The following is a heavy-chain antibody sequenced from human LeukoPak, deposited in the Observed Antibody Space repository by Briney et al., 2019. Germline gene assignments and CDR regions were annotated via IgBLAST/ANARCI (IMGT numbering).Heavy chain of an antibody. CDR1: GRSFSGYY. J-gene: IGHJ6*03. V-gene: IGHV4-34*01. CDR2: INHSGSS. Sequence: SETLSLTCALYGRSFSGYYWSGIPHPPGKGVECIVEINHSGSSNYNPSLKSRVTISVDTSKNQFSLKLSSVNAADTAVYYCARLSSGYYVHYYYYYMDVWGKGTTVTISS. D-gene: IGHD3-22*01. CDR3: ARLSSGYYVHYYYYYMDV.